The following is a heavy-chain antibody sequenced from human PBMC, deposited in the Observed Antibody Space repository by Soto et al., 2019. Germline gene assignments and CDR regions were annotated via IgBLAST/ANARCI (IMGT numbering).Heavy chain of an antibody. CDR1: GGCFSGYY. D-gene: IGHD2-15*01. J-gene: IGHJ6*02. V-gene: IGHV4-34*01. CDR2: INHSGST. CDR3: PRGGSGYYYYYGMDV. Sequence: SESLARTCAVYGGCFSGYYWSWIRQPPGKGLEWIGEINHSGSTNYNPSLKSRVTISVDTSKNQFSLKLSSVTAADTAVYYCPRGGSGYYYYYGMDVWGQGPTVTVSS.